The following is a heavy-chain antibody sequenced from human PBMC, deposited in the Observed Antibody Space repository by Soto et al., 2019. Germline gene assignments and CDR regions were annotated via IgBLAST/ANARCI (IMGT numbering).Heavy chain of an antibody. CDR3: ARDGCITATCAGGGNWFDP. CDR2: INLTGGRT. V-gene: IGHV1-46*01. D-gene: IGHD3-10*01. J-gene: IGHJ5*02. CDR1: GYAFTTYF. Sequence: QVQLVQSGAEVKKPGASVKVSCKASGYAFTTYFMHWVRQAPGKGLEWLGIINLTGGRTTYQQNFQGRVTMTRDTSTSTVYMELSSLRSEDTAVYYCARDGCITATCAGGGNWFDPWGQGTPVTVSS.